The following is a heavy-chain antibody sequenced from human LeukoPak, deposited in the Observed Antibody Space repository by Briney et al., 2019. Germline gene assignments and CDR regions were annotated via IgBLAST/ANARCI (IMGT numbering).Heavy chain of an antibody. Sequence: GGSLRLSCAASEFTFSSFAMSWVRQAPGKGLEWVSSISGSGGSTYYADSVTGRFTLSRDNSKDTLSLQMNSLRAEDTAVYYCTKDITNYYIWDYWGQGTLVTVSS. J-gene: IGHJ4*02. CDR1: EFTFSSFA. CDR2: ISGSGGST. D-gene: IGHD4/OR15-4a*01. CDR3: TKDITNYYIWDY. V-gene: IGHV3-23*01.